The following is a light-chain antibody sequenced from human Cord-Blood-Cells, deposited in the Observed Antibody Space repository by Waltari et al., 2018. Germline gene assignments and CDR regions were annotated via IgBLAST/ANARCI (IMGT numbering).Light chain of an antibody. V-gene: IGKV3-11*01. J-gene: IGKJ1*01. CDR1: QSVSSY. Sequence: EIVLTQSPATLSLSPGERATLSCRASQSVSSYLACYQQKPGQAHRLLIYDASNRATGIPARFSGSGSGTDFTLTISSLEPEDFAVYYCQQRSNWLTWTFGQGTKVEIK. CDR3: QQRSNWLTWT. CDR2: DAS.